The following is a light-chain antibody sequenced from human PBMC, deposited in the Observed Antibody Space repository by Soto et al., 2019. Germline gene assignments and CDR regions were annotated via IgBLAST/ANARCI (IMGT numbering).Light chain of an antibody. V-gene: IGKV1-5*03. CDR2: KAS. Sequence: DIQMTQSPSTLSASVGDRVTITCRSSQSISSWLAWYQQKPGKAPKLLIYKASSLESGAPSRFSGSGSGTDFTLTISSLQPDDFAPYYCQQYNSYSWTFGQGTKVDSK. J-gene: IGKJ1*01. CDR3: QQYNSYSWT. CDR1: QSISSW.